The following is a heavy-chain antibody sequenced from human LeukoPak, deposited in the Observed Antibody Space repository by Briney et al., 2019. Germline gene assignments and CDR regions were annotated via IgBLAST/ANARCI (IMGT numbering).Heavy chain of an antibody. Sequence: GGSLRLSCVASGFAFSSYAMSWVRQAPGKGPEWVSVISGSGGGTYYADSVKGRFTISRDNSKNTLYLQINSLRAEDTAVYYCALDKGQYYYNASGLFSAYWGQGTLVTVSS. V-gene: IGHV3-23*01. CDR1: GFAFSSYA. CDR3: ALDKGQYYYNASGLFSAY. J-gene: IGHJ4*02. CDR2: ISGSGGGT. D-gene: IGHD3-22*01.